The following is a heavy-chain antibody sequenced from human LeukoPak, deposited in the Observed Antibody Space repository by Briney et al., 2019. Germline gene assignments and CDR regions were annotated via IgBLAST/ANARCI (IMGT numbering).Heavy chain of an antibody. CDR1: GGSISSYY. Sequence: SETLSLTCTVSGGSISSYYWSWVRQPPGKGLEWIGYIYYSGSTNYNPSLKSRVTISVDTSKNQFSLKLSSVTAADTAVYYCAREFDFRDGMDVWGQGTTVTVSS. CDR3: AREFDFRDGMDV. J-gene: IGHJ6*02. CDR2: IYYSGST. V-gene: IGHV4-59*01. D-gene: IGHD3-3*01.